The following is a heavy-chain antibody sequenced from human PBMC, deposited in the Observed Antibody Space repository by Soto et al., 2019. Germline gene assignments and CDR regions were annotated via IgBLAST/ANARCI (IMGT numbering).Heavy chain of an antibody. CDR2: IYSGGST. V-gene: IGHV3-53*01. J-gene: IGHJ6*02. Sequence: EVQLVESGGGLIQPGGSLRLSCAASGFTVSSNYMSWVRQAPGKGLEWVSVIYSGGSTYYADSVKGRFTISRDNSKNTLYLQMNSLRAEDTAVYYCAREQLEAATGANDYYYYGMDVWGQGTTVTVSS. CDR3: AREQLEAATGANDYYYYGMDV. CDR1: GFTVSSNY. D-gene: IGHD2-15*01.